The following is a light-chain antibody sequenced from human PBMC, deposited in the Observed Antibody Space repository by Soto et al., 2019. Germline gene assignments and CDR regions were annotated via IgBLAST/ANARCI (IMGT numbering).Light chain of an antibody. Sequence: DIGISQSPSNPSASLRDRVTITFRASQSLNRWLAWYQQKPGKAPKLLIFAAYSLQSGVPSRFSGRGSGTDFTLTISSLQPEDFATYYCQQSYNTSWTFGQGTKVDIK. V-gene: IGKV1-39*01. CDR3: QQSYNTSWT. CDR2: AAY. J-gene: IGKJ1*01. CDR1: QSLNRW.